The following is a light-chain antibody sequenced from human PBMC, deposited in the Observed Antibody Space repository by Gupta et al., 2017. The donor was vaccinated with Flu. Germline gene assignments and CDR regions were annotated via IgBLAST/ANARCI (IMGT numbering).Light chain of an antibody. Sequence: EIVLTQSPGTLSLSPGERATLSCRASQSVRSNYLAWYQQKPGQAPRLLIHDASSRATGIPDRFSGSGSGTDFTLTISRLEPEDFAVYYCQQYGSSPRTFGQGTKVEIK. CDR1: QSVRSNY. CDR2: DAS. CDR3: QQYGSSPRT. V-gene: IGKV3-20*01. J-gene: IGKJ1*01.